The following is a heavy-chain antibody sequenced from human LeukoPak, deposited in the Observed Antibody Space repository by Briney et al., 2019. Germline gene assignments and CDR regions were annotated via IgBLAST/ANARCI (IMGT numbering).Heavy chain of an antibody. J-gene: IGHJ6*03. V-gene: IGHV3-74*01. Sequence: GGSLRLSCAASGFTFSSYWMHWVRQAPGKGLVWVSRINSDGSSTSYADSVKGRFTISRDNAKNTLYLQMNSLRVEDTAVYYCARSTTHPYYNYMDVWGKGTTVTLSS. CDR1: GFTFSSYW. CDR3: ARSTTHPYYNYMDV. CDR2: INSDGSST. D-gene: IGHD4-17*01.